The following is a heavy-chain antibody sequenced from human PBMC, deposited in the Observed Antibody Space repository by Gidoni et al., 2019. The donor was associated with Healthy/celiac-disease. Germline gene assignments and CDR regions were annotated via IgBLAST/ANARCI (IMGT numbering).Heavy chain of an antibody. CDR1: GFTFSSYA. V-gene: IGHV3-23*01. CDR3: AKVRYYDSSGYSDY. J-gene: IGHJ4*02. CDR2: ISGSGGRT. Sequence: EVQLLESGGGLVQPGGSLRLSCAASGFTFSSYAMSWVRQAPGKGLEWVSAISGSGGRTYYADSVKGRFTISRDNSKNTLYLQMNSLRAEDTAVYYCAKVRYYDSSGYSDYWGQGTLVTVSS. D-gene: IGHD3-22*01.